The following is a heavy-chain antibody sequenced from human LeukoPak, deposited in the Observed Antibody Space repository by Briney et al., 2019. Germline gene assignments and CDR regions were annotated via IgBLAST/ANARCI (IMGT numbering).Heavy chain of an antibody. CDR2: ISYGGSSK. CDR3: ARAAAGLYYFDY. Sequence: GGSLRLSCAASGFTFSSYAMHWVRQAPGKGLEWVAVISYGGSSKYYADSVKGRFTISRDNSKNTLYLQMNSLRAEDTAVYYCARAAAGLYYFDYWGQGTLVTVSS. V-gene: IGHV3-30*04. J-gene: IGHJ4*02. D-gene: IGHD6-13*01. CDR1: GFTFSSYA.